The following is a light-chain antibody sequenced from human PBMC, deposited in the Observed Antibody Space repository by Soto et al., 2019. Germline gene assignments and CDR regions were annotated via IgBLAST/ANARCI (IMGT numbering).Light chain of an antibody. Sequence: DIQITKSPSTLSGSKGDRLTITWWASQDIGGRVAWFQQKPGKAPQYLIQAASTLQSGVPSRFSGSGSGTEFILTINNLQPEDFASYFCLQVYSFPRTFGLGTKVDI. V-gene: IGKV1-12*01. CDR2: AAS. CDR3: LQVYSFPRT. CDR1: QDIGGR. J-gene: IGKJ1*01.